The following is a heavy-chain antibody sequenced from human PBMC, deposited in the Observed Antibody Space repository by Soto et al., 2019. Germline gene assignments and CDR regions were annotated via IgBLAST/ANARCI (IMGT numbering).Heavy chain of an antibody. CDR3: ARDITMIVVVITTGSSGYGMDV. J-gene: IGHJ6*02. V-gene: IGHV1-18*01. Sequence: ASVKVSCKASGYTFTSYGISWVRQAPGQGLEWMGWISAYNGNTNYAQKLQGRVTMTTDTSTSTAYMELRSLRSDDTAVYYCARDITMIVVVITTGSSGYGMDVWGQGTTVTVSS. CDR2: ISAYNGNT. D-gene: IGHD3-22*01. CDR1: GYTFTSYG.